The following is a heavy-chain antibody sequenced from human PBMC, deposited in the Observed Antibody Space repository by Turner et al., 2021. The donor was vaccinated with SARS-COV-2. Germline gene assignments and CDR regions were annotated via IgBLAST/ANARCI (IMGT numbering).Heavy chain of an antibody. CDR3: ASFKFGELWSYYFDR. D-gene: IGHD3-10*01. Sequence: QVQLQESGPGPVKPSETLSLTFTFSCGPVSTGGHYWSWSRQRPGEGLEWIGFVHYSGRTDYNQSLKGRVTMSLKPSKDQFSLRLSSATAADTAVYYCASFKFGELWSYYFDRWGQGTQVTVSS. V-gene: IGHV4-31*03. J-gene: IGHJ5*02. CDR2: VHYSGRT. CDR1: CGPVSTGGHY.